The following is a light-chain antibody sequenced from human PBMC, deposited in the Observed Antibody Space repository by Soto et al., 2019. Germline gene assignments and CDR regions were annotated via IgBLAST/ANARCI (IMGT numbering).Light chain of an antibody. CDR2: GAS. CDR1: QRVSSSD. V-gene: IGKV3-20*01. Sequence: EIVLTQSPGTLSLSPGEKTPLSCRANQRVSSSDLGWYQQKPGQAPRPLIYGASSRATGIPDRFSGSGSGTDFTLTISRLEPEDFAVYYCQHYGSSLKTFGQGTRLEIK. CDR3: QHYGSSLKT. J-gene: IGKJ5*01.